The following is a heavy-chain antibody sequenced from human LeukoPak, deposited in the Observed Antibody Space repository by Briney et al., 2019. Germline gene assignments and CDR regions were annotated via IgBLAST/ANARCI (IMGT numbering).Heavy chain of an antibody. CDR1: GGSISSGSYY. J-gene: IGHJ3*02. D-gene: IGHD4-23*01. CDR3: ARVRYGGNLGPAFDI. CDR2: IYTSGST. V-gene: IGHV4-61*02. Sequence: SETLSLTCTVSGGSISSGSYYWSWIRQPAGKGLEWIGRIYTSGSTNYNPSLKSRVTISVDTSKNQFSLKLSSVTAAAAAVYYCARVRYGGNLGPAFDIWGQGTMVTVSS.